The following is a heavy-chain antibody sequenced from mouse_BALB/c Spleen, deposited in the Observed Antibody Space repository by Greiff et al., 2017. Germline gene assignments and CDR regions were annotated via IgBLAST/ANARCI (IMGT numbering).Heavy chain of an antibody. CDR1: GYTFTSYW. CDR2: IYPGDGDT. J-gene: IGHJ3*01. D-gene: IGHD2-4*01. V-gene: IGHV1-87*01. CDR3: ARFHDYDAPY. Sequence: QVQLQQSGAELARPGASVKLSCKASGYTFTSYWMQWVKQRPGQGLEWIGAIYPGDGDTRYTQKFKGKATLTADKSSSTAYMQLSSLASEDSAVYYCARFHDYDAPYWGQGTLVTVSA.